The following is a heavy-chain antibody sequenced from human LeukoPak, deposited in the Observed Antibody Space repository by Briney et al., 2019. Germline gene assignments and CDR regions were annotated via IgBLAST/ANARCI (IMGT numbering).Heavy chain of an antibody. CDR2: ISYDGSNK. D-gene: IGHD1-20*01. CDR1: GFTFSSYA. V-gene: IGHV3-30*04. J-gene: IGHJ4*02. Sequence: PGGSLRLSCAAPGFTFSSYAMHWVRQAPGKGLEWVAVISYDGSNKYYADSVKGRFTISRDNSKNTLYLQMNSLRAEDTAVYYCARDNNFAFDYWGQGTLVTVSS. CDR3: ARDNNFAFDY.